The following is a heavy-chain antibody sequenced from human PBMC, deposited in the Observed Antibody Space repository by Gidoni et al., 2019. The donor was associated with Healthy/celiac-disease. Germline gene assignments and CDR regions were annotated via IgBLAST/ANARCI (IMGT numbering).Heavy chain of an antibody. J-gene: IGHJ4*02. CDR3: ARVGQQQLYYFDY. V-gene: IGHV3-53*02. Sequence: EVQLVATGGGLIQPGGSLSLACAASGFTVSSNYMSWVRQAPGKGLGWVSVIYSGGSTYYADSVKGRFTISRDNSKNTLYLQMNSLRAEDTAVYYCARVGQQQLYYFDYWGQGTLVTVSS. CDR2: IYSGGST. D-gene: IGHD6-13*01. CDR1: GFTVSSNY.